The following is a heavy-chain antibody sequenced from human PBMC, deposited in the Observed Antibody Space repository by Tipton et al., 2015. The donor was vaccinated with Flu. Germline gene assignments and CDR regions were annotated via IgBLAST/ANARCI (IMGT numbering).Heavy chain of an antibody. V-gene: IGHV3-30-3*01. CDR2: TSFDCNIR. D-gene: IGHD5/OR15-5a*01. CDR3: ARDPNLPEHVSAGYHDYGIAV. J-gene: IGHJ6*02. CDR1: GFTFSNYA. Sequence: SLRLSCAASGFTFSNYAVHWVRQAPGKGLEWVTVTSFDCNIRHYADSVKGRFTISRDNSKNALYLQMNSLRAEDTALYYCARDPNLPEHVSAGYHDYGIAVWGQGSTVFVSS.